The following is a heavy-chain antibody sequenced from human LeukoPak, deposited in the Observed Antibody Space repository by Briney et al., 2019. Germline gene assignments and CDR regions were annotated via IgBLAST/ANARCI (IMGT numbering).Heavy chain of an antibody. CDR2: INHSGST. CDR3: ARNLRAYDSTNNWLDP. Sequence: SETLSLTCAVYGGSFSGYYWSWIRQPPGKGLEWIGEINHSGSTNYNPSLKSRVTISVDTSKNQFSLKLSSVTAADTAVYYCARNLRAYDSTNNWLDPWGQGTLVTVSS. V-gene: IGHV4-34*01. CDR1: GGSFSGYY. D-gene: IGHD3-22*01. J-gene: IGHJ5*02.